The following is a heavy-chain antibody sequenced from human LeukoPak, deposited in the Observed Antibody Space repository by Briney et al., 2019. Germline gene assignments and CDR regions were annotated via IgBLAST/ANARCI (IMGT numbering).Heavy chain of an antibody. CDR2: LRGDGDT. CDR3: AKASWVSSADAVL. V-gene: IGHV3-23*01. CDR1: GFTFSSYA. J-gene: IGHJ4*02. D-gene: IGHD6-13*01. Sequence: GGSLRLSCEASGFTFSSYAMSWVRQAPARGLEWVSSLRGDGDTFYGDSVKGRFTLSRDESRNTVYLQLNNLSVGDTAIYYCAKASWVSSADAVLWGKGTLVTVSS.